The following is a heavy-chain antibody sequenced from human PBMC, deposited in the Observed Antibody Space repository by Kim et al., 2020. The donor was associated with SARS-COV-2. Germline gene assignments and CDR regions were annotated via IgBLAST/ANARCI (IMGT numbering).Heavy chain of an antibody. CDR3: ARDPHYYDRDYFDY. J-gene: IGHJ4*02. CDR2: ISPSGSAI. Sequence: GGSLRLSCAASGFAFSDYYMSWIRQAPGKGLEWVSYISPSGSAIYYADSDSVKGRFTISRDNAKNSLYLQVNNLRAEDTAVYYCARDPHYYDRDYFDYWGQGTLVTVSS. CDR1: GFAFSDYY. V-gene: IGHV3-11*04. D-gene: IGHD3-22*01.